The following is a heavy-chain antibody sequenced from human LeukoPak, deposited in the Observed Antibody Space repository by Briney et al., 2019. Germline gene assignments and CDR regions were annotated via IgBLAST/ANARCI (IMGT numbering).Heavy chain of an antibody. Sequence: SETLSLTCAVYGGSFSGYYWSWIRQPPGKGLEWIGEINHSGSTNYNPSLESRVTISVDTSKNQFSLKLSSVTAADTAVYYCAREHTAMDYFDYWGQGTLVTVSS. CDR3: AREHTAMDYFDY. CDR1: GGSFSGYY. D-gene: IGHD5-18*01. J-gene: IGHJ4*02. V-gene: IGHV4-34*01. CDR2: INHSGST.